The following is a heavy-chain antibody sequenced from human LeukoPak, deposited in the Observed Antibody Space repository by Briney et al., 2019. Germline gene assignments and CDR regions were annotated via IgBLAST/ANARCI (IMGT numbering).Heavy chain of an antibody. V-gene: IGHV1-46*01. Sequence: ASVKVSCKASGYTFTSYYMHWVRQAPGQGLEWMGIINPSGGSTSYAQKFQGRVTMTRDTSTSTVYMELSSLRSEDTAVYYCAGLLGYCSGGSCSYYFDYWGQGTLVTVSS. D-gene: IGHD2-15*01. J-gene: IGHJ4*02. CDR3: AGLLGYCSGGSCSYYFDY. CDR1: GYTFTSYY. CDR2: INPSGGST.